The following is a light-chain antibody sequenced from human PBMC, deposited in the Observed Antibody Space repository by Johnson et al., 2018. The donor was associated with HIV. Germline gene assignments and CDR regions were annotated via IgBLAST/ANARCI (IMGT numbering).Light chain of an antibody. V-gene: IGLV1-51*01. J-gene: IGLJ1*01. Sequence: QSVLTQPPSVSAAPGQEVTISCSGSSSNIGNNYVSWYQQLPGTAPKLLIFDNNKRPSGIPDRFSGSKSGTSATLAITGLQTGDQADYYCGTWDTSLSVYVVGTGTKVTVL. CDR3: GTWDTSLSVYV. CDR2: DNN. CDR1: SSNIGNNY.